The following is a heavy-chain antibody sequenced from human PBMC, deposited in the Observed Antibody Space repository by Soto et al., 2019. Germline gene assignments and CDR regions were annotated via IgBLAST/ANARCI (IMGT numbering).Heavy chain of an antibody. V-gene: IGHV3-33*01. CDR2: IWYDGSNK. CDR3: ARWGIAAGDY. J-gene: IGHJ4*02. Sequence: QVQLVESGGGVVQPGRSLRLSCAASGFTFSSYGMHWVRQAPGKGLEWVAVIWYDGSNKYYADSVKGRFTISRDKSKNTRHLQMNSPRAEGTAVCYCARWGIAAGDYCGQGALVTVSS. CDR1: GFTFSSYG. D-gene: IGHD6-13*01.